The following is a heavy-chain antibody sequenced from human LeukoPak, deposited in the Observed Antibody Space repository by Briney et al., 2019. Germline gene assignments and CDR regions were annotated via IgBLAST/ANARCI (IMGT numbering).Heavy chain of an antibody. CDR3: ARDADVGVYLDY. D-gene: IGHD2-8*01. J-gene: IGHJ4*02. CDR1: GFTFSIYE. V-gene: IGHV3-48*03. CDR2: IDSSAETL. Sequence: PGGSLRLSCTASGFTFSIYEMTWVRQVPGKGLEWVSYIDSSAETLYYMDSVKGRFTISRDNAKNSLYLQMNSLRAEDTAVYYCARDADVGVYLDYWGQGTLVTVS.